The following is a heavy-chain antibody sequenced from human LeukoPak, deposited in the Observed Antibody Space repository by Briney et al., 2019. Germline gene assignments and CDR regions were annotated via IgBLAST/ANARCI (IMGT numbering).Heavy chain of an antibody. Sequence: GASVKVSCKASGGTFSSYAISWVRQAPGQGLEWMGGIIPIFGTANYAQKFQGRVTITADESTSTAYMELSSLRSEDTAVYYCAKDHGGPVVRGARHFDYWGQGTLVTVSS. CDR2: IIPIFGTA. V-gene: IGHV1-69*13. D-gene: IGHD3-10*01. CDR3: AKDHGGPVVRGARHFDY. J-gene: IGHJ4*02. CDR1: GGTFSSYA.